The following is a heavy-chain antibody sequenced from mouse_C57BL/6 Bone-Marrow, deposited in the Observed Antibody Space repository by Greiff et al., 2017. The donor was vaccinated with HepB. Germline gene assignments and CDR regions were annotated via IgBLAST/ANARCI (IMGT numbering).Heavy chain of an antibody. CDR3: ATYYSNYVGFAY. J-gene: IGHJ3*01. CDR2: IHPNSGST. D-gene: IGHD2-5*01. CDR1: GYTFTSYW. V-gene: IGHV1-64*01. Sequence: QVQLQQPGAELVKPGASVKLSCKASGYTFTSYWMHWVKQRPGQGLEWIGMIHPNSGSTNYNEKFKSKATLTVEKSSSTAYMQLSSLTSEDSAVYYCATYYSNYVGFAYWGQGTLVTVSA.